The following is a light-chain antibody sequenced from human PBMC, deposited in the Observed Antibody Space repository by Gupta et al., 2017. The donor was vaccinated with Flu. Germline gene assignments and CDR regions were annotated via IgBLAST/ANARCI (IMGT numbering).Light chain of an antibody. CDR2: DVT. CDR1: SSDVGRSDS. V-gene: IGLV2-14*01. J-gene: IGLJ1*01. Sequence: QSALTQPASVSGSPGQSITISCSGTSSDVGRSDSVSWYQQHPDKAPKLIIFDVTNRPSGVSSRFSGSKSGNTASLTISGLHAEDETDYYCSSYTSVSTFYVFGTGTKVTVL. CDR3: SSYTSVSTFYV.